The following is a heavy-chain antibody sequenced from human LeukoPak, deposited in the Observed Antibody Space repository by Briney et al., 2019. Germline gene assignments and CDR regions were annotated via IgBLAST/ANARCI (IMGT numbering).Heavy chain of an antibody. CDR2: IYYSGTT. V-gene: IGHV4-59*08. Sequence: PSETLSLTCTVSAHHINFYYWSWNRQPPGKGLEWIGYIYYSGTTNYNPSLKSRVTISVDTSKNQFSLKLSSVTAADTAMYYCARRVDEGVWLDPWGQGTLVTVSS. J-gene: IGHJ5*02. CDR1: AHHINFYY. CDR3: ARRVDEGVWLDP. D-gene: IGHD2-15*01.